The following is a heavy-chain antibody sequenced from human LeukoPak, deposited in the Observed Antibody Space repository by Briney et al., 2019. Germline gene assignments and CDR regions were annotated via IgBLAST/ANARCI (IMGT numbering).Heavy chain of an antibody. J-gene: IGHJ4*02. CDR1: GFTVSSNY. CDR3: ARENDFWSGFDY. V-gene: IGHV3-66*01. D-gene: IGHD3-3*01. Sequence: GGSLRLSCAASGFTVSSNYMSWVRQAPGKGLEWVSVIYSGGSTYYADSVKGRFTISRDNSKNTLYLQMNSLRAEDTAAYYCARENDFWSGFDYWGQGTLVTVSS. CDR2: IYSGGST.